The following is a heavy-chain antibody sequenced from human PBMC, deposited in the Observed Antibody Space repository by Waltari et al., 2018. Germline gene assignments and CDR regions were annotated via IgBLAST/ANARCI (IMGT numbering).Heavy chain of an antibody. J-gene: IGHJ6*02. CDR3: ARDGEEGYYYDSSGHEGMDV. Sequence: QVQLQESGPGLVKPSQTLSLTCTVSGGSISSGGYYWSWIRQHPGKGLEWIGYIYHSGSTYYNPSLKSRVTISVDRSKNQFSLKLSAVTAADTAVYYCARDGEEGYYYDSSGHEGMDVWGQGTTVTVSS. V-gene: IGHV4-31*03. CDR2: IYHSGST. D-gene: IGHD3-22*01. CDR1: GGSISSGGYY.